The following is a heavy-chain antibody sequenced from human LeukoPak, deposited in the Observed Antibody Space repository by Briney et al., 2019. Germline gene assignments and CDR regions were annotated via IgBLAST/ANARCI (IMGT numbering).Heavy chain of an antibody. J-gene: IGHJ5*02. Sequence: GESLKISCKGSGYSFSSYWVGLVPQMPRKGLEWRGIVNPGDSDTRYSPSFQGQVTISADKSISTAYLQWSSLKASDTAMYYCARREGAAGTPFDPWGQGTLVTVSS. D-gene: IGHD6-13*01. CDR2: VNPGDSDT. V-gene: IGHV5-51*01. CDR1: GYSFSSYW. CDR3: ARREGAAGTPFDP.